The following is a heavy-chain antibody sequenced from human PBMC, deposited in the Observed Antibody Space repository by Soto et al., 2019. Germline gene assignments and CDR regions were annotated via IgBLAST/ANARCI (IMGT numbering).Heavy chain of an antibody. Sequence: QWAPAISESGGSTYYADSVKGRFTISRDNSKNTLDLQMNSLRAEDTAVYYCAKDPMYYYDSSGYPPDYWGQGTLVTVSS. V-gene: IGHV3-23*01. D-gene: IGHD3-22*01. J-gene: IGHJ4*02. CDR3: AKDPMYYYDSSGYPPDY. CDR2: ISESGGST.